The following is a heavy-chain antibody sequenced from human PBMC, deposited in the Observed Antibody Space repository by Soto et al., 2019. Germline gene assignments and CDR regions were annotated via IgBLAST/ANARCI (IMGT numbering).Heavy chain of an antibody. CDR2: ISYDGSNK. J-gene: IGHJ6*02. V-gene: IGHV3-30-3*01. D-gene: IGHD6-19*01. CDR3: ARDLRIRGGAVAGYWNYYGMDV. CDR1: GFTFSSYA. Sequence: QPGGSLRLSCAASGFTFSSYAMHWVRQAPGKGLEWVAVISYDGSNKYYADSVKGRFTISRDNSKNTLYLQMNSLRAEDTAVYYCARDLRIRGGAVAGYWNYYGMDVWGQGTTVTVSS.